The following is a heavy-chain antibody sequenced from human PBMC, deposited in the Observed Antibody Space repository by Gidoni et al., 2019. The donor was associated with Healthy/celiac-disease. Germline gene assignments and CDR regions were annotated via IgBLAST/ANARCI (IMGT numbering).Heavy chain of an antibody. V-gene: IGHV1-3*01. J-gene: IGHJ4*02. CDR3: ARGGQLGVRGVITDY. CDR2: INAGNGNT. Sequence: QVQLVQSGAEVKKPGASVKVSCKASGYTFTRYAMHWVRQAPGQRLEWMGWINAGNGNTKYSQKFQGRVTITRDTSASTAYMELSSLRSEDTAVYYCARGGQLGVRGVITDYWGQGTLVTVSS. D-gene: IGHD3-10*01. CDR1: GYTFTRYA.